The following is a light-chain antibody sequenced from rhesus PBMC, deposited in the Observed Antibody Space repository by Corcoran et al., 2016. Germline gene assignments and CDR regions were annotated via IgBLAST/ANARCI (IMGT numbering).Light chain of an antibody. CDR1: QSVGSY. J-gene: IGKJ4*01. CDR2: SAY. CDR3: QQYNDLLFT. V-gene: IGKV3-40*01. Sequence: EIVMTQSPATLSLSPGETATLSCRASQSVGSYLAWYKQKPGQAPKLLVHSAYFRATGIPDRFSGSGSMTDFTLTISSLKPEEVGVYHCQQYNDLLFTFGGGTKVEIK.